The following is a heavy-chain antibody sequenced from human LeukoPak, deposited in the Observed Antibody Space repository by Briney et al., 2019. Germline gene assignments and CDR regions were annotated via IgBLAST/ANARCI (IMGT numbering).Heavy chain of an antibody. D-gene: IGHD1-1*01. J-gene: IGHJ5*02. CDR2: IYGSGGT. Sequence: SETLSLTCSVSGGSMCSYYWSWMRQPAGKGREWIGRIYGSGGTNYNPSLKSRVTMSADTSKSQLSLKLSSLTAADTAVYYCARAQAGTFSRFDPWGQGTPVTVSS. CDR3: ARAQAGTFSRFDP. CDR1: GGSMCSYY. V-gene: IGHV4-4*07.